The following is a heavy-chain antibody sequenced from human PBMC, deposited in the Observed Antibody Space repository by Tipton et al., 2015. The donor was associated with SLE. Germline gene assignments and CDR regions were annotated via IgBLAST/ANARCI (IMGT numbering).Heavy chain of an antibody. V-gene: IGHV4-59*12. CDR2: ISYSGST. J-gene: IGHJ4*02. CDR3: ARRRFQSASDY. D-gene: IGHD2-21*01. Sequence: TLSLTCSVSGASISTASYYWSWIRQPPGKGLEWIGYISYSGSTNYNPSVRSRVSISLDTSKNQFSLKLSSVTAADTAVYYCARRRFQSASDYWGQGTLVSVSS. CDR1: GASISTASYY.